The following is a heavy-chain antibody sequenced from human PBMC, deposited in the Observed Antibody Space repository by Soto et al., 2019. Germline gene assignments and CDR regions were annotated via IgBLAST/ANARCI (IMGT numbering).Heavy chain of an antibody. CDR3: ARDRAGDYYDSTGYYYNYFDH. CDR1: GYTFTSYG. CDR2: IRPHNGIA. J-gene: IGHJ4*02. V-gene: IGHV1-18*01. Sequence: GASVKVSCKASGYTFTSYGISWVRQAPGQGLEWMGWIRPHNGIAKYPQKVQDRVTMTTDTSTGTAYMELRSLRSDDTAVYYCARDRAGDYYDSTGYYYNYFDHWGQGTLVTVSS. D-gene: IGHD3-22*01.